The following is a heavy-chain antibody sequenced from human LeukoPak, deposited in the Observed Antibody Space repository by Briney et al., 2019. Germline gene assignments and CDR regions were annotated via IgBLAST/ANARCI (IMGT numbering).Heavy chain of an antibody. Sequence: PGGSLRLSCAASGFTFSSYSMNWVRQAPGEGLEWVSSISSSSSYIYYADSVKGRFTISRDNAKNSLYLQMNSLRAEDTAVYYCARVGIAAADYWGQGTLVTVSS. V-gene: IGHV3-21*01. D-gene: IGHD6-13*01. CDR1: GFTFSSYS. CDR3: ARVGIAAADY. J-gene: IGHJ4*02. CDR2: ISSSSSYI.